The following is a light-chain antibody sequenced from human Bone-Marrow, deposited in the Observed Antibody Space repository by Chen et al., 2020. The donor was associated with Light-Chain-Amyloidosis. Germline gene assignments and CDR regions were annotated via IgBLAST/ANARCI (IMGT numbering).Light chain of an antibody. CDR2: WTS. CDR3: QQYYSSPWT. J-gene: IGKJ1*01. V-gene: IGKV4-1*01. Sequence: DIVMTQSPDSLAVSLGERATINCKSSQNVLYSSNNKNYLAWYQQRPGQPPKLLIYWTSTREFGVPDRFRGSGSGTDFNLTISSLQAEDVAVYYCQQYYSSPWTFGQGTRVEIK. CDR1: QNVLYSSNNKNY.